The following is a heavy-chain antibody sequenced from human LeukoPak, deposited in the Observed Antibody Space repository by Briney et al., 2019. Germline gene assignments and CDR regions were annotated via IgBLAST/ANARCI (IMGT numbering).Heavy chain of an antibody. Sequence: PGGSLRLSCAVSGFNFRGYSMTWVRQVPSKRPEWVSSISANGVDTYFADSVKGRFTISRDNFENTLSLQMHSLRAEDTAVYYCATTNDRGAVAYHFDYWGQGTLVVVSS. CDR1: GFNFRGYS. V-gene: IGHV3-23*01. D-gene: IGHD6-19*01. CDR2: ISANGVDT. J-gene: IGHJ4*02. CDR3: ATTNDRGAVAYHFDY.